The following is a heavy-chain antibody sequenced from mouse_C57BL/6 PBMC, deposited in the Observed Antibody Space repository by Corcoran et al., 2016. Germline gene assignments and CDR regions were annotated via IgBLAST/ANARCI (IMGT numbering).Heavy chain of an antibody. D-gene: IGHD2-5*01. J-gene: IGHJ2*01. CDR1: GYTFTDYN. V-gene: IGHV1-18*01. CDR3: ARPYSNWYYFDY. Sequence: EVQLQQSGPELLKPGASVKIPCKASGYTFTDYNMDWVKQCHGKSLEWIGDINPNNGGTIYNQKFKGKATLTVDKSSSTAYMELRSLTSEDTAVYYCARPYSNWYYFDYWGQGTTLTVSS. CDR2: INPNNGGT.